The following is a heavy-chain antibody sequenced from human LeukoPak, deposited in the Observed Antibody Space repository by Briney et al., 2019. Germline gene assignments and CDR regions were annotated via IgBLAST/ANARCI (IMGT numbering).Heavy chain of an antibody. J-gene: IGHJ4*02. D-gene: IGHD3-22*01. Sequence: SETLSLTCAVYGGSFSGYYWSRIRQPPGKGLEWIGEINHSGSTNYNPSLKSRVTISVDTSKNQFSLKLSSVTAADTAVYYCARGRYYDSSGYYGHDYWGQGTLVTVSS. V-gene: IGHV4-34*01. CDR2: INHSGST. CDR1: GGSFSGYY. CDR3: ARGRYYDSSGYYGHDY.